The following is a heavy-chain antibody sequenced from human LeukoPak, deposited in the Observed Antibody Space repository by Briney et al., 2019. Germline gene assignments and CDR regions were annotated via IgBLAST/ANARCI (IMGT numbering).Heavy chain of an antibody. D-gene: IGHD3-3*01. J-gene: IGHJ4*02. Sequence: GGSLRLSCAASGFTFSSYAMHWVRQAPGKGLEYVSAISSNGGSTYYANSVKGRFTISRDNSKNTLYLQMGSLRAEDMAVYYCARSGRSDFWGGYPIDYWGQGTLVTVSS. CDR2: ISSNGGST. CDR3: ARSGRSDFWGGYPIDY. CDR1: GFTFSSYA. V-gene: IGHV3-64*01.